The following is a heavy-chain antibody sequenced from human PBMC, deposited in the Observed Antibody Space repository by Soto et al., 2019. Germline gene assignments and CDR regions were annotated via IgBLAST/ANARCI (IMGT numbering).Heavy chain of an antibody. CDR3: TKSSGGSSSVGMDY. D-gene: IGHD6-6*01. V-gene: IGHV3-30*04. Sequence: PGGSLRLSCAVSGFIFKNSALNWVRQAPGKGLEWVASITRDGYSKYYADSVKGRFTISRDNSKNTLSLQMTALRIEDSSVYYCTKSSGGSSSVGMDYWGQGTLVTVPQ. J-gene: IGHJ4*02. CDR1: GFIFKNSA. CDR2: ITRDGYSK.